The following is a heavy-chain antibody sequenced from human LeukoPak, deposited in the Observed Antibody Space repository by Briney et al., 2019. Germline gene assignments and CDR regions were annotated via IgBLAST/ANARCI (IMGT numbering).Heavy chain of an antibody. Sequence: SETLSLTCTVSGGSISSYYWSWIRQPPGKGLEWIGYIYYSGSTNYNPSLKSRVTMSVDTSKNQFSLKLSSVTAADTAVYYCARGIAAAGTPVDYWGQGTLVTVSS. J-gene: IGHJ4*02. CDR3: ARGIAAAGTPVDY. D-gene: IGHD6-13*01. CDR2: IYYSGST. V-gene: IGHV4-59*08. CDR1: GGSISSYY.